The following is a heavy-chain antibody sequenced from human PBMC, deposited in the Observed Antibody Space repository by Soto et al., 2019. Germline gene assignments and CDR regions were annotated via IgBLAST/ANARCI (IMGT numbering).Heavy chain of an antibody. Sequence: QVQLVESGGGVVQPGGSLRLSCATSGFTFNSNGMHWVRQAPGKGLEWVAIIWYDGSNKYYADSVRGRFTVSRDTSKNTVYLQMNSLGAEDTAVYHCARERWPRSEAFDYWGQGTLVTVSS. CDR2: IWYDGSNK. D-gene: IGHD5-12*01. CDR3: ARERWPRSEAFDY. CDR1: GFTFNSNG. J-gene: IGHJ4*02. V-gene: IGHV3-33*01.